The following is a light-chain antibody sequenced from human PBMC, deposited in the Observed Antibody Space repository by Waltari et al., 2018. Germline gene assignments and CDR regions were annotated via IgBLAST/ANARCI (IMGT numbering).Light chain of an antibody. CDR2: AAS. CDR3: QQLNSYLYS. CDR1: QGITSH. J-gene: IGKJ2*01. V-gene: IGKV1-9*01. Sequence: DIQLTQSPSFLSASVGDRVTITCRASQGITSHLAWYQQTSGRAPNFLIYAASTLRRGVPSRFSGSGSGTVFTLTINDLQPEDFATYYCQQLNSYLYSFGQGTEVVMK.